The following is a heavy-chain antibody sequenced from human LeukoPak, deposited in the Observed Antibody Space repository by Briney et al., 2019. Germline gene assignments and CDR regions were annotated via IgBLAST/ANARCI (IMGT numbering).Heavy chain of an antibody. CDR3: ARGGYSGYDPTVLDV. D-gene: IGHD5-12*01. Sequence: PGGSLRLSCAASGFTFNSYAMHWVRQVPGKGLEWVAVVSYDGSNKYYADSVKGRFTISRDNYKNKVYLQMNSLRAEDTAVYYCARGGYSGYDPTVLDVWGKGTTVTISS. CDR2: VSYDGSNK. CDR1: GFTFNSYA. J-gene: IGHJ6*04. V-gene: IGHV3-30*04.